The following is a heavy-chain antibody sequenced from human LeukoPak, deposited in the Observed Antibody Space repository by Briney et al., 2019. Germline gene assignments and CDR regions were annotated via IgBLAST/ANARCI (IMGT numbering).Heavy chain of an antibody. CDR3: ARAGGKSRYDYVWGSYRYCNWFDP. CDR2: MNPNSGNT. V-gene: IGHV1-8*01. CDR1: GYTFTSYD. J-gene: IGHJ5*02. D-gene: IGHD3-16*02. Sequence: ASVKVSCKASGYTFTSYDINWVRQATGQGLEWMGWMNPNSGNTGYAQKFQGRVTMTRNTSISTAYMELSSLGSEDTAVYYCARAGGKSRYDYVWGSYRYCNWFDPWGQGTLVTVSS.